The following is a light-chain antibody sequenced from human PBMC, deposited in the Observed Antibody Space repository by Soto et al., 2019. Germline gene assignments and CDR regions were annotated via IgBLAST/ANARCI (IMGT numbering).Light chain of an antibody. V-gene: IGLV2-23*02. J-gene: IGLJ2*01. CDR3: CSYAGSSTPVV. Sequence: QSVLTQPASVSGSPGPSITISCTGTSSDVGSYNLVSWYQQHTGKAPKLMIYEVSKRPSGVSNRFSGSKSGNTSSLTISGLQAEDEADYYCCSYAGSSTPVVFGGGTKLTVL. CDR1: SSDVGSYNL. CDR2: EVS.